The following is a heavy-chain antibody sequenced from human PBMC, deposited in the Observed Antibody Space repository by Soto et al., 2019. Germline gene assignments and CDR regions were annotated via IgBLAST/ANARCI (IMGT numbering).Heavy chain of an antibody. CDR2: IYYSGST. Sequence: QVQLQESGPGLVKPSETLSLTCTVSGGSVSSGSYYWSWIRQPPGKGLEWIGYIYYSGSTNYNPSLKSRVTISVDTSKHQFSLKLSSVTAADTAVYYCARTSGSYYEVVDWFDPWGQGTLVTVSS. CDR3: ARTSGSYYEVVDWFDP. V-gene: IGHV4-61*01. J-gene: IGHJ5*02. D-gene: IGHD1-26*01. CDR1: GGSVSSGSYY.